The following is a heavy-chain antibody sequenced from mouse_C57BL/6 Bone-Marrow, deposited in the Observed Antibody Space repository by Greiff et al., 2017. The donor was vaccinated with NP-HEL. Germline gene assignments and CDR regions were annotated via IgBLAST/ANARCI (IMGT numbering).Heavy chain of an antibody. V-gene: IGHV1-7*01. J-gene: IGHJ1*03. CDR3: ARGYSKLGYFDV. Sequence: QVQLQQPGAELVRPGSSVKLSCKASGYTFTSYWMHWVKQRPGQGLEWIGYINPSSGYTKYNQKFKDKATLTADKSSSTAYMQLSSLTYEDSAVYYCARGYSKLGYFDVWGTGTTVTVSS. D-gene: IGHD2-5*01. CDR1: GYTFTSYW. CDR2: INPSSGYT.